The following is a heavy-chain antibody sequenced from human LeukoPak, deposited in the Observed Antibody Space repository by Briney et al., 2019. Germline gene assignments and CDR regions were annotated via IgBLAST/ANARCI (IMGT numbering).Heavy chain of an antibody. V-gene: IGHV4-39*07. CDR2: LYYTGDT. J-gene: IGHJ5*02. Sequence: SETLSLTCTVSGGSISSRTYFWGWIRQPPGGTLEWIGSLYYTGDTYYNPSLSSRVAMSIDTSNNQFSLKLSSLTAADTAVYYCERDRGHYSSSWYTWFDPWGQGILVTVSS. D-gene: IGHD6-13*01. CDR1: GGSISSRTYF. CDR3: ERDRGHYSSSWYTWFDP.